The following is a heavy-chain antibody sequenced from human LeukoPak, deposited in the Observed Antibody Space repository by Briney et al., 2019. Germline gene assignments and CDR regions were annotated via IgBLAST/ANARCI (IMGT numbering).Heavy chain of an antibody. Sequence: GGSLRLSCAASGFTFSGYAMSWVRQAPGKGLEWLSAISGSSSTIYYADSVEGRFTISRDNSKNTLYLQMNSLRAEDTAVYYCARERPDYIALDIWGQGTMVTVSS. CDR2: ISGSSSTI. CDR3: ARERPDYIALDI. V-gene: IGHV3-23*01. J-gene: IGHJ3*02. CDR1: GFTFSGYA. D-gene: IGHD4-11*01.